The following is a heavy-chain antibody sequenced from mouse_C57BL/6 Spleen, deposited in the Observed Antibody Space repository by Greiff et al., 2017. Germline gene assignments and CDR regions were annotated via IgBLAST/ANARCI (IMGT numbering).Heavy chain of an antibody. V-gene: IGHV1-82*01. D-gene: IGHD1-1*01. CDR2: IYPGDGDT. J-gene: IGHJ2*01. CDR3: ARCYYCSSTYYFDY. Sequence: VQLQQSGPELVKPGASVKISCKASGYAFSSSWMNWVKQRPGKGLEWIGRIYPGDGDTNYNGKFKGKATLTANKSSRTAYMQLSSLTSEDSAVFFCARCYYCSSTYYFDYWGQGTTLTVSS. CDR1: GYAFSSSW.